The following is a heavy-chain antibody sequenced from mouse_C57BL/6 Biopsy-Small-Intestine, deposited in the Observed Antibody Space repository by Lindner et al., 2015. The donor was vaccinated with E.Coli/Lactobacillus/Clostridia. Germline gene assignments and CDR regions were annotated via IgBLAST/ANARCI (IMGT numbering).Heavy chain of an antibody. CDR1: GYTFTDYN. V-gene: IGHV1-18*01. CDR3: ARRYSNYPLFAY. J-gene: IGHJ3*01. Sequence: VQLQESGPELVKPGASVKIPCKASGYTFTDYNMDWVKQSHGKSLEWIGDINPNNGGTIYNQKFKGKATLTVDKSSSTAYMELRSLTSEDTAVYYYARRYSNYPLFAYWGQGTLVTVSA. CDR2: INPNNGGT. D-gene: IGHD2-5*01.